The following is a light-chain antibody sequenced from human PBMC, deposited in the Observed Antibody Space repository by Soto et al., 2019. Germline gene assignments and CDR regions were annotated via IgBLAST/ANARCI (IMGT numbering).Light chain of an antibody. CDR3: QETHTSGT. J-gene: IGKJ2*01. Sequence: IQMTQSPSSLSASVGDRVTITCRASQSIRGYLSWYQQKPGKAPNLLIYGTSSLQSGVPSRFSGRGSGTDFTLTITSVQPEDFATYFCQETHTSGTFGQGTKLEV. CDR2: GTS. CDR1: QSIRGY. V-gene: IGKV1-39*01.